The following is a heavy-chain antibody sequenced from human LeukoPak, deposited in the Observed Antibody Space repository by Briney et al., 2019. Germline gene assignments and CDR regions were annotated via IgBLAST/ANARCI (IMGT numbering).Heavy chain of an antibody. J-gene: IGHJ3*02. V-gene: IGHV5-51*01. CDR3: GRIPAAGSLKGAFDI. CDR1: GYSFTNYW. D-gene: IGHD6-25*01. CDR2: IYPGDSDT. Sequence: GESLKISCKGSGYSFTNYWIGWVRQMPGKGLEWMGIIYPGDSDTTYSPSFQGQVTISADKSISTAYLQWSSLKASDTAMYYCGRIPAAGSLKGAFDIWGQGTMVTVSS.